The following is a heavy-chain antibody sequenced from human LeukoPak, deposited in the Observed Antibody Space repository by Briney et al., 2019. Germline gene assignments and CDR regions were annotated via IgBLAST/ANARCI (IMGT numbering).Heavy chain of an antibody. CDR2: INPNGITT. J-gene: IGHJ4*02. D-gene: IGHD6-6*01. Sequence: AGGSLRLSCAASGFIFRNYWMHWVRQAPGKGLVWVARINPNGITTTYTDSVKGRFTISRDNAKNTLYLQMNSLRAEDTAVYFCTKAPGNIATRAVDYWGQGTLVTVSS. CDR1: GFIFRNYW. CDR3: TKAPGNIATRAVDY. V-gene: IGHV3-74*01.